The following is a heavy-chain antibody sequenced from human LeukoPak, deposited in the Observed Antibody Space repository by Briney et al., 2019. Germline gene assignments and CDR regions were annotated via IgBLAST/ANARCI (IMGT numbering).Heavy chain of an antibody. V-gene: IGHV3-30*18. CDR3: AKRGPLNAFDI. CDR2: ISYDGSNK. J-gene: IGHJ3*02. CDR1: GFTFSSYA. Sequence: PGGSLRLSCAASGFTFSSYAMHWVRQAPGKGLEWVAVISYDGSNKYYADSVKGRFTISRDNSKNTLYLQMNSLRAEDTAVYYCAKRGPLNAFDIWGQGTMVTVSS.